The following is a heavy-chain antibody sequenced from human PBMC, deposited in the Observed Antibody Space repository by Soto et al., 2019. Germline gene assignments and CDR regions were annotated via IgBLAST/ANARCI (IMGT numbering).Heavy chain of an antibody. Sequence: PGGSLRLSCAASGFTFSNAWMNWVRQAPGKGLEWVGRIKSKTDGGTTDYAAPVKGRFTISRDDSKNTLYLQMNSLETEGTAVYYCTTVGTGYSSSWYYIRDYYYYYGMDVWGQGTTVTVSS. CDR3: TTVGTGYSSSWYYIRDYYYYYGMDV. CDR2: IKSKTDGGTT. D-gene: IGHD6-13*01. CDR1: GFTFSNAW. V-gene: IGHV3-15*07. J-gene: IGHJ6*02.